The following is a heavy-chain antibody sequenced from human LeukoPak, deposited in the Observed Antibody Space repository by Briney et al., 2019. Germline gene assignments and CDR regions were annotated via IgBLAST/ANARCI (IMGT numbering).Heavy chain of an antibody. CDR3: AKKAQYNGNYPLDY. V-gene: IGHV3-73*01. J-gene: IGHJ4*02. CDR1: GFTFSGSA. CDR2: IRSKANSYAT. D-gene: IGHD1-26*01. Sequence: PGGSLRLSCAASGFTFSGSAMHWVRQASGKGLEWVGRIRSKANSYATAYAASVKGRFTISRDDSKNTAYLQMNSLRAEDTALYFCAKKAQYNGNYPLDYWGQGTLVTVSS.